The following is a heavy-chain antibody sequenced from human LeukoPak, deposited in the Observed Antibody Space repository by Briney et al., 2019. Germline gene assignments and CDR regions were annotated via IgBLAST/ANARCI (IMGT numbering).Heavy chain of an antibody. CDR3: ARRSRDGYFLDS. CDR1: GASITSYY. Sequence: SETLSLTCAVSGASITSYYRSWIRQPPGKGLEWIGVFSHRGTANYTPSLRSRVTISVDTSRSQYSLHLSSVTAADTVVYYCARRSRDGYFLDSWGQGTLVTVSP. V-gene: IGHV4-59*08. D-gene: IGHD5-24*01. J-gene: IGHJ4*02. CDR2: FSHRGTA.